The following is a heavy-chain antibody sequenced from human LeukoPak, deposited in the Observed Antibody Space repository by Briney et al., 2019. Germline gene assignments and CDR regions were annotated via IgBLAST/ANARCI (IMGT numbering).Heavy chain of an antibody. J-gene: IGHJ3*02. Sequence: ASVKVSCKASGYTFTGYYMHWVRQAPGQGLEWMGWINPNSGGTNYAQKFQGRVTMTRDTSISTAYMELSRLRSDDTAVYYCARRCSSTSCYTGGASDIWGQGTMVTVSS. D-gene: IGHD2-2*02. CDR1: GYTFTGYY. CDR3: ARRCSSTSCYTGGASDI. CDR2: INPNSGGT. V-gene: IGHV1-2*02.